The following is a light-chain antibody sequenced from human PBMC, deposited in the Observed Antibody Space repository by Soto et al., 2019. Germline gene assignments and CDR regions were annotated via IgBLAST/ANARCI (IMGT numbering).Light chain of an antibody. CDR2: GNS. J-gene: IGLJ3*02. CDR3: QSYDSSLSGWV. V-gene: IGLV1-40*01. CDR1: NSNIGAGYD. Sequence: QSVLTQPPSVYGAPGQRVTISCTGYNSNIGAGYDVHWYQQLPGTAPKLLIYGNSNRPSGVPDRFSASKSGTSASLAITGLQAEDEADYYCQSYDSSLSGWVFGGGTKLTVL.